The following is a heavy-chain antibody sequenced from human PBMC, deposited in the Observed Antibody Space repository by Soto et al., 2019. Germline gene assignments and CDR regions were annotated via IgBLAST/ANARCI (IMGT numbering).Heavy chain of an antibody. Sequence: QVQLVQSGAEVKKPGASVKVSCKASGYTFTSYGISWVRQAPGQGLEWMGWISAYNGNTNYAQKLQGRVTMTTDTSTSTAYMELRSLRADDTAVYYCARDSWIVVVVAATPLDYWGQGTLVTVSS. D-gene: IGHD2-15*01. CDR3: ARDSWIVVVVAATPLDY. CDR1: GYTFTSYG. V-gene: IGHV1-18*01. J-gene: IGHJ4*02. CDR2: ISAYNGNT.